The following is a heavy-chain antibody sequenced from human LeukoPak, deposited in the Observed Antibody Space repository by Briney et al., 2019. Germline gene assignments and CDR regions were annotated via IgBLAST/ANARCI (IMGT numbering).Heavy chain of an antibody. CDR1: GGSIGTKY. CDR3: SGDSPTPSEFGY. J-gene: IGHJ4*02. D-gene: IGHD4-11*01. CDR2: IYYSGST. Sequence: SETLSLTCTVAGGSIGTKYRGSIRQSPGKGLEWIGFIYYSGSTDYNPSLESRVSISVDTSKNQFSLKLRSVTAADTVVYYCSGDSPTPSEFGYWGQGTLVTVSS. V-gene: IGHV4-59*01.